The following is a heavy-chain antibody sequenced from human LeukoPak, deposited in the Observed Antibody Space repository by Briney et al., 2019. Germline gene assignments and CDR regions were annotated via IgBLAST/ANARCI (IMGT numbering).Heavy chain of an antibody. V-gene: IGHV4-34*01. D-gene: IGHD3-10*01. Sequence: SETLSLTCPVSGGPLSGYFWSWIRQSSGKGREWIGEIHNSGTTNCNPSLNSRVTISEDTSKNQFYLNLSAVTAADTAVYYCARRYYYNSGSFPFDFWGQGTLVTVSS. CDR2: IHNSGTT. CDR3: ARRYYYNSGSFPFDF. J-gene: IGHJ4*02. CDR1: GGPLSGYF.